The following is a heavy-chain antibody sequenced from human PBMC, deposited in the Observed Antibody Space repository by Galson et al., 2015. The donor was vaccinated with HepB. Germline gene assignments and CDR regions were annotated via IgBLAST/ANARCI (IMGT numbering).Heavy chain of an antibody. D-gene: IGHD3-22*01. CDR3: AKLPSVRDSSGYYHPFDY. CDR2: ISYDGSNK. V-gene: IGHV3-30*18. J-gene: IGHJ4*02. Sequence: SLRLSCAASGFTFSSYGMHWVRQAPGKGLEWVAVISYDGSNKYYADSVKGRFTISRDNSKNTLYLQMNSLRAEDTAVYYCAKLPSVRDSSGYYHPFDYWGQGTLVTVSS. CDR1: GFTFSSYG.